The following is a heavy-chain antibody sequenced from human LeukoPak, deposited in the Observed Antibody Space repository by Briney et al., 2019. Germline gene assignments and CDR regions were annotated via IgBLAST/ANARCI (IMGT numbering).Heavy chain of an antibody. CDR2: IIPIFGTA. D-gene: IGHD2-2*01. J-gene: IGHJ4*02. CDR1: GGTCSSYA. V-gene: IGHV1-69*06. CDR3: ARDTFRNSAATRGLPDY. Sequence: SVKVSCKASGGTCSSYAISWVRQAPGQGLEWMGGIIPIFGTANYAQKFQGRVTITADKSTSTAYMELSSLRSEDTAVYYCARDTFRNSAATRGLPDYWGQGTLVTVSS.